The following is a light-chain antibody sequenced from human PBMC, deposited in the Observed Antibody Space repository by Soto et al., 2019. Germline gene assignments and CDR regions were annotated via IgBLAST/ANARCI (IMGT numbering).Light chain of an antibody. V-gene: IGKV3-20*01. CDR3: QQYGSSPYT. CDR2: AAS. J-gene: IGKJ2*01. CDR1: QSVSSNY. Sequence: EIVLTQSPDTLSLSPGERAALSCRASQSVSSNYLAWYQQKLGQAPRLLISAASSRATGVPDRFSGSASGTDFTLTISRLEPEDFAVYYCQQYGSSPYTFGQGTKLEIK.